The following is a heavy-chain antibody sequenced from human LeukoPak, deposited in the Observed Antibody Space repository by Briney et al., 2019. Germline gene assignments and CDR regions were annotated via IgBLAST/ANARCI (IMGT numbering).Heavy chain of an antibody. J-gene: IGHJ5*01. CDR1: GGTFTNYA. CDR3: AKDDGSATMGFDS. Sequence: EASVKVSCKASGGTFTNYAFSWVRQAPGQGLEWMGGIIPIFRTTNYAEQFQGRVTITTDESTTTAYLDLSSLTSEDTAVYYCAKDDGSATMGFDSWGQGTLVSVSS. V-gene: IGHV1-69*05. D-gene: IGHD1-26*01. CDR2: IIPIFRTT.